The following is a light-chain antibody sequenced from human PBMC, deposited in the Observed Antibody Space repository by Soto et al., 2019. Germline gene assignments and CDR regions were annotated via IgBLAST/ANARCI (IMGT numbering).Light chain of an antibody. CDR1: QSVSSN. J-gene: IGKJ1*01. CDR2: GAS. CDR3: QQYNNWPRT. V-gene: IGKV3-15*01. Sequence: EIVMTQSPATLFVSPGERATLSCRASQSVSSNLGWYQQKPGQAPRLLIHGASTRATGIPARFSGSGSGTEFTLTISSLQSEDSAVYYCQQYNNWPRTFGQGTKVEIK.